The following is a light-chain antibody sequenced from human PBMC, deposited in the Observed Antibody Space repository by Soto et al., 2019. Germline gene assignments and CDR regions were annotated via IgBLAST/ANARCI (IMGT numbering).Light chain of an antibody. CDR3: HQYDSSPLT. CDR1: QSVSSSY. J-gene: IGKJ4*01. V-gene: IGKV3-20*01. Sequence: EIVLTQSPGTLSLSPGVRATLSCRASQSVSSSYLAWYQQKPGQAPRLLIYGASSRATGIADRFSGSGSGTDFTLTISRLEPEDFAVYYCHQYDSSPLTFGGGTKVEIK. CDR2: GAS.